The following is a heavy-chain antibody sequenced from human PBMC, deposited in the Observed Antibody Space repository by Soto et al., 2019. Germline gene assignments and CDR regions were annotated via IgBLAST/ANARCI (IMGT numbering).Heavy chain of an antibody. V-gene: IGHV4-59*01. CDR1: GGSISSYY. CDR2: IYYSGST. Sequence: SETLSLTCTVSGGSISSYYWSWIRQPPGKGLEWIGYIYYSGSTNYNPSLKSRVTISVDTSKNQFSLKLSSVTAADTAVYYCARGHDFWSGYWYWGQGTLVTVSS. J-gene: IGHJ4*02. CDR3: ARGHDFWSGYWY. D-gene: IGHD3-3*01.